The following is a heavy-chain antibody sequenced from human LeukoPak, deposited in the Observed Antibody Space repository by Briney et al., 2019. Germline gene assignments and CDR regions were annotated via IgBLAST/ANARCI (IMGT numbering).Heavy chain of an antibody. CDR1: GGTFSSYT. J-gene: IGHJ3*02. CDR2: IIPILGIA. Sequence: SVKVSCKASGGTFSSYTISWVRQAPGQGLEWMGRIIPILGIANYAQKFQGRVTITADKSTSTAYMELSSLRSEDTAVYYCAREGVELRAFDIWGQETMVTVSS. D-gene: IGHD1-7*01. CDR3: AREGVELRAFDI. V-gene: IGHV1-69*04.